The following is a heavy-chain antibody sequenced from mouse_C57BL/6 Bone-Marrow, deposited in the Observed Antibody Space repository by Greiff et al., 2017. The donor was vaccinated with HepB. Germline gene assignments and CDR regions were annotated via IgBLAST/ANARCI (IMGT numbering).Heavy chain of an antibody. V-gene: IGHV1-82*01. D-gene: IGHD3-1*01. Sequence: QVQLQQSGPELVKPGASVKISCKASGYAFSSSWMNWVKQRPGKGLEWIGRIYPGDGDTNYNGKFKGKATLTADKSSSTAYMPLSSLTSEDSAVYFCARTGVFGAFAYWGQGTLVTVSA. J-gene: IGHJ3*01. CDR1: GYAFSSSW. CDR3: ARTGVFGAFAY. CDR2: IYPGDGDT.